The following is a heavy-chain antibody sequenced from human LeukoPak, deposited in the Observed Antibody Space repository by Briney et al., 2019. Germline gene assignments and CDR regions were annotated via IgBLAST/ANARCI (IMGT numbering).Heavy chain of an antibody. CDR3: ARGTRRYYDRSGYYYGEFDY. D-gene: IGHD3-22*01. CDR2: VFYSGST. J-gene: IGHJ4*02. V-gene: IGHV4-59*01. Sequence: SETLSLTCTVSDDSIKNYFWTWIRQSPGKGLEWIGYVFYSGSTSYNPSLRSRLTMSVDMSKSQFSLNLKSVTAADTAVYYCARGTRRYYDRSGYYYGEFDYWGQGILVTVSS. CDR1: DDSIKNYF.